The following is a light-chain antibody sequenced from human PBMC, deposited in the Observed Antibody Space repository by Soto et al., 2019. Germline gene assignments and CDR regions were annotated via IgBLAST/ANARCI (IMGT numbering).Light chain of an antibody. J-gene: IGLJ2*01. V-gene: IGLV2-14*01. CDR1: SSDIGSSNY. CDR2: EVS. Sequence: QSALTQPASVSGSPGQSITISCTGTSSDIGSSNYVSWYQHHPGKAPQLMIYEVSNRPSGVSDRFSGSKSGNTASLTISGLQAEDEAAYYCSSYTSSSTEVFGGGTKLTVL. CDR3: SSYTSSSTEV.